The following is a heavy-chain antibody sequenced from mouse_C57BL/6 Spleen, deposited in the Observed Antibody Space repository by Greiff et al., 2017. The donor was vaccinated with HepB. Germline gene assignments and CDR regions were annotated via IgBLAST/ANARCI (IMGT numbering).Heavy chain of an antibody. V-gene: IGHV1-82*01. CDR2: IYPGDGDT. J-gene: IGHJ2*01. CDR3: ARDYYYCFDY. Sequence: VQLQQSGPELVKPGASVKISCKASGYSFSSSWMNWVKQRPGQGLEWIGRIYPGDGDTNYNGKFKGKATLTADKSSSTAYMQLSSLTSEDSAVYCCARDYYYCFDYWGQGTTLTVSS. CDR1: GYSFSSSW. D-gene: IGHD1-1*01.